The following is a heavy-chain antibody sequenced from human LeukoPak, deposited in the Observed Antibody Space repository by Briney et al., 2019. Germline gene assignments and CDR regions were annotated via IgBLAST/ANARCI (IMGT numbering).Heavy chain of an antibody. D-gene: IGHD3-22*01. J-gene: IGHJ6*03. CDR1: GYNFSTYG. CDR2: INPYNGHT. CDR3: AREPSSYYYDSSGYNGPYYYYYYMDV. V-gene: IGHV1-18*01. Sequence: ASVKVSCKARGYNFSTYGISWVRQAPGQGLEWMAWINPYNGHTNQAQKVQGRVTMTTDTSTSTAYMELRSLRSDDTAVYYCAREPSSYYYDSSGYNGPYYYYYYMDVWGKGTTVTVSS.